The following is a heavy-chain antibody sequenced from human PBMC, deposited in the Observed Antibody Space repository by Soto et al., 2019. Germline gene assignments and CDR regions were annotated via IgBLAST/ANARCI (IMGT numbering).Heavy chain of an antibody. V-gene: IGHV1-69*13. Sequence: GASVKVSCQASGGTFSSHSISWGRHAPGQGLEWMGGIIPIFGTANYAQKFQGRVTITADESTSTAYMELSSLRSEDTAVYYCAGSGLKTTSIAAAGILVRDYYYYGMDVWGQGTTVTVSS. D-gene: IGHD6-13*01. J-gene: IGHJ6*02. CDR3: AGSGLKTTSIAAAGILVRDYYYYGMDV. CDR2: IIPIFGTA. CDR1: GGTFSSHS.